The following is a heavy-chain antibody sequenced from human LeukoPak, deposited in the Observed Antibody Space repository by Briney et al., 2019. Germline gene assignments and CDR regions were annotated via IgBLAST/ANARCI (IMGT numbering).Heavy chain of an antibody. CDR1: GYTFTSYG. J-gene: IGHJ2*01. CDR3: ARRSWNSSSGARAQEPYFDL. V-gene: IGHV1-18*01. CDR2: ISAYNGNT. Sequence: ASVKVSCKASGYTFTSYGISWVRQAPGQGLEWMGWISAYNGNTNYAQKLQGRGTMTTDTSTSTAYMELRSLRSDDTAVYYCARRSWNSSSGARAQEPYFDLWGRGTLVTVSS. D-gene: IGHD6-13*01.